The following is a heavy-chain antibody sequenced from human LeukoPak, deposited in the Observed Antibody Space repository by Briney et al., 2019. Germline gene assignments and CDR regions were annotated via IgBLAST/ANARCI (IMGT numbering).Heavy chain of an antibody. Sequence: AAVRDTCLASGCTFINYYLHWVRQAPGQGLEWMGLINPDGGNTNYAHNFQGRVNMTRDTSASTVYMELGSLRAEDTAIYYCARIRDGYNDAYDIWGQGTVVTVPS. V-gene: IGHV1-46*01. D-gene: IGHD5-24*01. CDR3: ARIRDGYNDAYDI. CDR2: INPDGGNT. CDR1: GCTFINYY. J-gene: IGHJ3*02.